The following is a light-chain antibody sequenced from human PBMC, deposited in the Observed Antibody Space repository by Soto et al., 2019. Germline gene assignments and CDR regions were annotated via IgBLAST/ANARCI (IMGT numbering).Light chain of an antibody. CDR2: GAS. CDR1: QSVSSTY. Sequence: EIVLTQSPGTLSLSPGERATLSCRASQSVSSTYLAWYQQKPGQAPRLLIYGASSRATGIPDRFSGSGSGTDFTLTINRLEPEDFAVYYCQQYGSSPRTFGQGTKVAIK. J-gene: IGKJ1*01. V-gene: IGKV3-20*01. CDR3: QQYGSSPRT.